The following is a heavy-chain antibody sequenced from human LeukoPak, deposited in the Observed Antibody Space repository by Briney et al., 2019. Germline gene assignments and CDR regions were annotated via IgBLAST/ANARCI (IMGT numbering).Heavy chain of an antibody. D-gene: IGHD2-2*02. CDR3: ARCTSTSCYNFDY. Sequence: SETLSLTCTVSGGSISSYYWGWIRQPPGKGLEWIGYIYYSGSTNYNPSLKSRVTISLDTSKNQFSLKLNSVTAADTAVYYCARCTSTSCYNFDYWGQGALVTVSS. V-gene: IGHV4-59*08. CDR1: GGSISSYY. J-gene: IGHJ4*02. CDR2: IYYSGST.